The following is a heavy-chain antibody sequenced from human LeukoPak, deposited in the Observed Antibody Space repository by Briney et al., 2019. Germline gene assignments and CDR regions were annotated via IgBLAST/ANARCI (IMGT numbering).Heavy chain of an antibody. Sequence: SETLSLTCTVSGGSISSYYWSWIRQPPGKGLEWIGHIYYSGSTNYNPSLKSRVTISVDTSKNQFSLKLSSVTAADTAVYYCARQPFGVALYDPSLAYFDYWGQGTLVTVSS. CDR1: GGSISSYY. CDR2: IYYSGST. CDR3: ARQPFGVALYDPSLAYFDY. J-gene: IGHJ4*02. D-gene: IGHD3-16*01. V-gene: IGHV4-59*08.